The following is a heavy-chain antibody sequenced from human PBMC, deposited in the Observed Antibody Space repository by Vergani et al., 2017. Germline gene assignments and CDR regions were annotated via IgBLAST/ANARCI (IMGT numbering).Heavy chain of an antibody. D-gene: IGHD3-10*01. Sequence: EVQLLESGGGLVQPGGSLRLSCAASGFTFRSHAMNWVRQAPGKGLEWVSGISGSGGSTYYADSVKGRFSISRDNSKNTLYLQMNSLRAEDMAVYYCAKDIYGSYGMDVWGQGTTVTVSS. CDR2: ISGSGGST. V-gene: IGHV3-23*01. J-gene: IGHJ6*02. CDR1: GFTFRSHA. CDR3: AKDIYGSYGMDV.